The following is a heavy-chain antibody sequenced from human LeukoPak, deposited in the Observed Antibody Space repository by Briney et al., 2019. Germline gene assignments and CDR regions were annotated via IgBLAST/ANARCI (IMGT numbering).Heavy chain of an antibody. J-gene: IGHJ6*03. Sequence: PGGSLRLSCAASGFTFSSYGMHWVRQAPGKGLEWVAVIWYDGSNKYYADSVKGRFTISRDNSKNTLYLQMNSLRAEDTAVYYCAKFRWYGGSSNYYYMDVWGKGTTVTVSS. CDR2: IWYDGSNK. V-gene: IGHV3-33*06. CDR3: AKFRWYGGSSNYYYMDV. CDR1: GFTFSSYG. D-gene: IGHD1-26*01.